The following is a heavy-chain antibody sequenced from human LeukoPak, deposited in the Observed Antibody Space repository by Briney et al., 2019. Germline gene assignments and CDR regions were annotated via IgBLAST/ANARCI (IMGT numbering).Heavy chain of an antibody. D-gene: IGHD7-27*01. CDR2: IYPGDSDT. CDR1: GYSFTSYW. CDR3: ARGRAAGGLAGAFDI. Sequence: GESLKISCKGSGYSFTSYWIGWVRQVPGKGLEWMGIIYPGDSDTRYSPSFQGQVTISADKSISTAYLQWSSLKASDTAMYYCARGRAAGGLAGAFDIWGQGTMVTVSS. J-gene: IGHJ3*02. V-gene: IGHV5-51*01.